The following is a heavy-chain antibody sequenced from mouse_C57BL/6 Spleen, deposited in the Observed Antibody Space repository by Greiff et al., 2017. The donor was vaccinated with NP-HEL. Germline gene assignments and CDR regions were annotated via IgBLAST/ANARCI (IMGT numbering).Heavy chain of an antibody. CDR3: ARRTYGSSHWYFDV. J-gene: IGHJ1*03. CDR1: GYSFTDYN. V-gene: IGHV1-39*01. D-gene: IGHD1-1*01. CDR2: INPNYGTT. Sequence: EVQLLQSGPELVKPGASVKISCTASGYSFTDYNMTWVQQSTGKSLEWIGVINPNYGTTSYNQKFKGKATLTVDQSSSTAYMQLNSLTSEDSAVYYCARRTYGSSHWYFDVWGTGTTVTVSS.